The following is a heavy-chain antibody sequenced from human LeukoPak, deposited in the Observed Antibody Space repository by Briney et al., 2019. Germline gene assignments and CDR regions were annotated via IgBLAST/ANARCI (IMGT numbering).Heavy chain of an antibody. D-gene: IGHD3-10*01. V-gene: IGHV1-69*13. CDR1: GGTFSSYA. J-gene: IGHJ4*02. CDR2: IIPIFGTA. Sequence: SVKVSCKASGGTFSSYAISWVRQAPGQGLEWMGGIIPIFGTANYAQRFQGRVTITADESTSTAYMELSSLRSEDTAVYYCASGGGFGELQVDYWGQGTLVTVSS. CDR3: ASGGGFGELQVDY.